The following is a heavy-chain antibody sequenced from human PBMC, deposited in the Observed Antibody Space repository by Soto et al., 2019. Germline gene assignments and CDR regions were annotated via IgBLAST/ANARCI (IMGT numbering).Heavy chain of an antibody. J-gene: IGHJ4*02. CDR1: GFIFSDYY. CDR2: ISSSGGHT. CDR3: ARERRGRRSTEY. Sequence: QEQLVESGGGLVKPGGSLRLSCAASGFIFSDYYMNWIRQAPGKGLEWLSYISSSGGHTNYADSVKGRFTISRDNGRDSLFLQLNSLTAEDTAVYFCARERRGRRSTEYWGRGTLVTVSP. V-gene: IGHV3-11*06.